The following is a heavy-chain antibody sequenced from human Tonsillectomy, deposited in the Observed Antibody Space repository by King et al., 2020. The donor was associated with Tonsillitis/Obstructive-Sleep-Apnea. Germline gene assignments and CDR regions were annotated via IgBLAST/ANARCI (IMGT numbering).Heavy chain of an antibody. CDR1: GYTFTGYY. CDR3: ARERYNSGFDP. Sequence: QLVQSGAEVKKPGASVKVSCKPSGYTFTGYYIHWVRQAPGQGLEWMGWINCNSGVTNYTQKFQGRVTMTRDTSISTAYMELSRLRSGDTAVYYCARERYNSGFDPWGQGTLVTVSS. V-gene: IGHV1-2*02. D-gene: IGHD6-19*01. J-gene: IGHJ5*02. CDR2: INCNSGVT.